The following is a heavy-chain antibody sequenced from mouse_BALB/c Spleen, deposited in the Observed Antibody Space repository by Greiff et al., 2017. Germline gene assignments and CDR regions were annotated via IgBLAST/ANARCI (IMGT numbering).Heavy chain of an antibody. D-gene: IGHD4-1*01. Sequence: EVMLVESGAELVRSGASVKLSCTASGFNIKDYYMHWVKQRPEQGLEWIGWIDPENGDTEYAPKFQGKATMTADTSSNTAYLQLSSLTSEDTAVYYCARSLTGAWFAYWGQGTLVTVSA. CDR1: GFNIKDYY. V-gene: IGHV14-4*02. J-gene: IGHJ3*01. CDR2: IDPENGDT. CDR3: ARSLTGAWFAY.